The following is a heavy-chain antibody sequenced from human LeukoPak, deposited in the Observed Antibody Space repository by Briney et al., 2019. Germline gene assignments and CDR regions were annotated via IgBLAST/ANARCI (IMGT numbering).Heavy chain of an antibody. CDR2: IYYSGST. D-gene: IGHD3-3*01. V-gene: IGHV4-59*01. CDR3: ARAILSGYPDS. J-gene: IGHJ4*02. Sequence: SETLSLTCTVSGGSISTYYWTWIRQPPGKGLEWIGYIYYSGSTNYNPSLKSRVTISLDTSKNQFSLKLSSVTAADTAVYYCARAILSGYPDSWGQGTLVIVFS. CDR1: GGSISTYY.